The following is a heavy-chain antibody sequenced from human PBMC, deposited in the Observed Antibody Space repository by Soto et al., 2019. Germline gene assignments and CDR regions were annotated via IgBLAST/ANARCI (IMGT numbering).Heavy chain of an antibody. CDR3: IYRRASWDYHGLDV. Sequence: QFTLKESGPTLVKPTQTLTLTCTFSGFSLTTGGVGVGWIRQPPGRSLEWLAVFYWNDDRRRSPSLENRLTITKDTSKNQVVLTMTNMDPVDTATYYCIYRRASWDYHGLDVWGQGTPVTVSS. CDR2: FYWNDDR. J-gene: IGHJ6*02. V-gene: IGHV2-5*01. D-gene: IGHD2-21*01. CDR1: GFSLTTGGVG.